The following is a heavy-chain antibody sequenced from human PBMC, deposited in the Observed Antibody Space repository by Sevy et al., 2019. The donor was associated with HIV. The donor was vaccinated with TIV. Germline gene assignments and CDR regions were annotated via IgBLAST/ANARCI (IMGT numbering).Heavy chain of an antibody. CDR3: ARVVEGYDFWSGYSTKGWFDP. CDR2: IKQDGSEK. Sequence: GGSLRLSCAASGFTFSSYWMSWVRQAPGKGLEWVANIKQDGSEKYYVDSVKGRFTISRDNAKNSLYLQMNRLRAEDTAVYYGARVVEGYDFWSGYSTKGWFDPWGQGPLVTVSS. CDR1: GFTFSSYW. V-gene: IGHV3-7*01. J-gene: IGHJ5*02. D-gene: IGHD3-3*01.